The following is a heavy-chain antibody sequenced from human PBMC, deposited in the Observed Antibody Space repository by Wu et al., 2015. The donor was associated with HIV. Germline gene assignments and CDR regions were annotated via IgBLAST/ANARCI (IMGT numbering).Heavy chain of an antibody. V-gene: IGHV1-18*01. CDR2: ISVYNGNT. J-gene: IGHJ4*02. D-gene: IGHD5-12*01. CDR3: ARAPSGYLKRYYFDN. Sequence: QVQLVQSGAEVKKPGASVKVSCKASGYTFPSYGVTWVRQAPGQGLEWMGWISVYNGNTNYAQKVQGRVTMTTDTSTSTAYMELRSLRSDDTAVYYCARAPSGYLKRYYFDNWGQGTWVIVSS. CDR1: GYTFPSYG.